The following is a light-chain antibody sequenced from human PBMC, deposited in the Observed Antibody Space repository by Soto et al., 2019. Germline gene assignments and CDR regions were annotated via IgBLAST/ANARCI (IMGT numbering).Light chain of an antibody. CDR2: AAS. CDR3: QQSYSSTPT. J-gene: IGKJ1*01. V-gene: IGKV1-39*01. CDR1: QSISNH. Sequence: DIQMTQSPSSLSASVEDRVIITCRASQSISNHLNWYQQKPGKAPKLLIFAASSLQSGVPSRFSGSRSGPDFTLTISSLQTEDFATYYCQQSYSSTPTFGQGT.